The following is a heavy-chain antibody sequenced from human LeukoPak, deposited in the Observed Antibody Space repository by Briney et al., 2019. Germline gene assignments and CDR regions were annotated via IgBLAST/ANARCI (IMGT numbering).Heavy chain of an antibody. J-gene: IGHJ4*02. CDR3: ARDSGSEGEFDY. CDR1: GFTFDDYA. Sequence: GRSLRLSCAASGFTFDDYAMHWVRQAPGKGLEWVSDITWNSGSIGYADSVKGRFTISRDNAKNSLYLQMNSLRAEDTALYYCARDSGSEGEFDYWGQGTLVTVSS. V-gene: IGHV3-9*01. CDR2: ITWNSGSI. D-gene: IGHD5-12*01.